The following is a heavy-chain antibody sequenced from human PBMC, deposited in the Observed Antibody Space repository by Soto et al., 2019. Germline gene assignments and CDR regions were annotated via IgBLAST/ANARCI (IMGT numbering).Heavy chain of an antibody. CDR3: ARGGITIFGVVAFGMDV. V-gene: IGHV3-48*03. CDR2: ISSSGSTI. J-gene: IGHJ6*02. D-gene: IGHD3-3*01. Sequence: GGALRLSCAASGFTFSSYEMNWVRQAPGKGLEWVSYISSSGSTIYYADSVKGRFTISRDNAKNSLYLQMNSLRAEDTAGYYCARGGITIFGVVAFGMDVWGQGTTVTVSS. CDR1: GFTFSSYE.